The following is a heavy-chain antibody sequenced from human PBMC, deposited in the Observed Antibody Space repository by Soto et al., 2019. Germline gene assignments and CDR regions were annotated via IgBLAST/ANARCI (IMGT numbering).Heavy chain of an antibody. Sequence: KPSETLSLTCSVSGGSISSYYWSWIRQPPGKGLEWIGYIYDSGSTNYNPSLKSRVTISVDTSKNQFSLKMSSVTAADTAVYYCARDSPGGNPLDNWGQGTLVTVSS. D-gene: IGHD2-15*01. CDR2: IYDSGST. J-gene: IGHJ4*02. CDR3: ARDSPGGNPLDN. CDR1: GGSISSYY. V-gene: IGHV4-59*01.